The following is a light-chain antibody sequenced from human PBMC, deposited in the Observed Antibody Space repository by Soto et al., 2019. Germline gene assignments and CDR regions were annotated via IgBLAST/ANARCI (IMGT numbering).Light chain of an antibody. Sequence: DIVMTQSPLSLSVTPGESASISCRSSQSLLQSSGNIYLDWYLQKPGQSPQLLIYLGSTRASGVPDRFSGSGSGTDFILKISRVEAEDVGVYYCMQALQTPLTFGGGTKVDIK. CDR3: MQALQTPLT. J-gene: IGKJ4*01. CDR2: LGS. V-gene: IGKV2-28*01. CDR1: QSLLQSSGNIY.